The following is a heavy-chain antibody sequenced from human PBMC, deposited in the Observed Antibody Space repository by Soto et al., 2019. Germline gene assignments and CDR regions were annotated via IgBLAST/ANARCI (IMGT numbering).Heavy chain of an antibody. D-gene: IGHD5-18*01. CDR2: INHSGGT. V-gene: IGHV4-34*01. Sequence: SETLSLTCAVYGGSFSGYYWSWIRQPPGKGLEWIGEINHSGGTNYNPSLKSRVTISVDTSKNQFSLKLSSVTAADTAVYYCARAWAYSYGYYFDYWGQGTLVTVSS. CDR1: GGSFSGYY. J-gene: IGHJ4*02. CDR3: ARAWAYSYGYYFDY.